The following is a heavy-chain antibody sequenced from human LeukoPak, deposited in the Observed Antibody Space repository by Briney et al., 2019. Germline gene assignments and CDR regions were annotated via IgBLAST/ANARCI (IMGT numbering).Heavy chain of an antibody. D-gene: IGHD4-17*01. CDR3: TRHLGDDDYGDFNDY. Sequence: GGSLRLSCAASGFSFSDSALHWVRQASGKGLEWVGRIRSELSGYVTAYAASVKGRFTISRDDSKKTAYLQMNSLETEDTAVYYCTRHLGDDDYGDFNDYWGQGILVTVSS. J-gene: IGHJ4*02. CDR1: GFSFSDSA. V-gene: IGHV3-73*01. CDR2: IRSELSGYVT.